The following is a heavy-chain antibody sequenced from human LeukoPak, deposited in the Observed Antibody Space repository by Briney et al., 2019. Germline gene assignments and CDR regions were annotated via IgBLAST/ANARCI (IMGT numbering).Heavy chain of an antibody. D-gene: IGHD5-24*01. J-gene: IGHJ4*02. Sequence: SETLSLTCTVSGGSISNYYWSWIRQSPEKGLEWIGYIHDSGSTNYNPSLKSRVNISLDTSKNQFSLKLSSVTAPGKALYYCARLDAAAGRYLQFFYWGQGTLVTVS. CDR1: GGSISNYY. CDR3: ARLDAAAGRYLQFFY. CDR2: IHDSGST. V-gene: IGHV4-59*08.